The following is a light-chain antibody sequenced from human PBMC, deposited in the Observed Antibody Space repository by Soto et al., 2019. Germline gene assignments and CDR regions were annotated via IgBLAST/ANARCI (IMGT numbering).Light chain of an antibody. Sequence: QSVLTQPASVSGSPGQSITISCTGNSSDVGGYNYVSWYQHHPGKAPKLIIFDVSDRPSGISDRFSASKSGNTASLTISGLQAEDDADYYCCSYSSGSTPWVFGTGTKVTVL. V-gene: IGLV2-14*03. J-gene: IGLJ1*01. CDR1: SSDVGGYNY. CDR2: DVS. CDR3: CSYSSGSTPWV.